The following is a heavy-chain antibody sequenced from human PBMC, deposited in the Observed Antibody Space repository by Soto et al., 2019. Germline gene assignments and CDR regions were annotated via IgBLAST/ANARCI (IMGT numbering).Heavy chain of an antibody. D-gene: IGHD2-2*01. CDR2: VSYDGNTK. V-gene: IGHV3-30*18. Sequence: GGSLRLSCVVSGLNFSDYAIHWVRRAPGKGPQWVATVSYDGNTKNFAESVKGRFFLSRDKYKNTVYLLMNSLRSEDTALYYCAKDYLGSSNVFDVWGRGTVVTVSS. CDR3: AKDYLGSSNVFDV. CDR1: GLNFSDYA. J-gene: IGHJ3*01.